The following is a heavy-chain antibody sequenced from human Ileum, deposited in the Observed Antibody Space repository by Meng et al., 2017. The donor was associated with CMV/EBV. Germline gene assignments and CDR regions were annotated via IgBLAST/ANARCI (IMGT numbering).Heavy chain of an antibody. CDR3: AKWVVPPGVGYGLDV. J-gene: IGHJ6*02. CDR2: ISGSGGST. Sequence: GESLKISCAASGFTFSSYAMSWVRQAPGKGLEWVSAISGSGGSTYYADSVKGRFTISRDNSKNTLYLQMNSLRAEDTAVYYCAKWVVPPGVGYGLDVWGQGTAVTVSS. V-gene: IGHV3-23*01. CDR1: GFTFSSYA. D-gene: IGHD2-2*01.